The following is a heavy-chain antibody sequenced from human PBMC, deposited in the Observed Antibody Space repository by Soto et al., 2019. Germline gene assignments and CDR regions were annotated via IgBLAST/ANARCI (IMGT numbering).Heavy chain of an antibody. V-gene: IGHV3-48*02. CDR1: GFTFSSYS. Sequence: LRLSCAASGFTFSSYSMNWVRQAPGKGLEWVSYISSSTIYYADSVKGRFTISRDNAKNSLYLQMNSLRDEDTAVYYCASIYDYDILTGYSPTYYFDYWGQGTLVTVSS. D-gene: IGHD3-9*01. CDR3: ASIYDYDILTGYSPTYYFDY. CDR2: ISSSTI. J-gene: IGHJ4*02.